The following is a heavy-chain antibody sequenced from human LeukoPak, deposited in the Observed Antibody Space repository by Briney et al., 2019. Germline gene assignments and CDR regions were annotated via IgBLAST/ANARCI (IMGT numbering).Heavy chain of an antibody. CDR1: GFTFSSYA. D-gene: IGHD3-9*01. CDR2: INSDGRST. J-gene: IGHJ4*02. V-gene: IGHV3-74*01. CDR3: VRGADTGYSSDS. Sequence: GGSLRLSCAASGFTFSSYAMSWVRQAPGKGLVWVSRINSDGRSTNYADSVKDRFSISRDNAENTLYLQMNSLRVEDTAVYYCVRGADTGYSSDSWGQGTLVTVSS.